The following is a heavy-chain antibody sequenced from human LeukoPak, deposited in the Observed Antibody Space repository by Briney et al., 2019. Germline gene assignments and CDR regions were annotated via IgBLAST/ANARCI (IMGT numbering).Heavy chain of an antibody. Sequence: GGSLRLSCAAPGFTFGSYAMYWVRQAPGKGLEWVSGISGSGGSTFYADSVKGRFTIPRDNSENTVYLQMNSLRADDTAVYYCAKTTAGYSSGRYPGWPVDYWGQGTLVTVSS. CDR2: ISGSGGST. CDR1: GFTFGSYA. V-gene: IGHV3-23*01. D-gene: IGHD6-19*01. J-gene: IGHJ4*02. CDR3: AKTTAGYSSGRYPGWPVDY.